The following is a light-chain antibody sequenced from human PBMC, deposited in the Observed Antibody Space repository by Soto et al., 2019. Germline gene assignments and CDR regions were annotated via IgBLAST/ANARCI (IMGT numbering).Light chain of an antibody. J-gene: IGLJ2*01. CDR3: SSYTSSSTLV. CDR1: SSDVGGYNY. V-gene: IGLV2-14*01. Sequence: ALTQPASVSGSPGQSLTISCTGTSSDVGGYNYVSWYQQHPGKAPKLMIYDVSNRPSGVSNRFSGSKSGNTASLTISGLQAEDEAHYYCSSYTSSSTLVFGGGTKLTVL. CDR2: DVS.